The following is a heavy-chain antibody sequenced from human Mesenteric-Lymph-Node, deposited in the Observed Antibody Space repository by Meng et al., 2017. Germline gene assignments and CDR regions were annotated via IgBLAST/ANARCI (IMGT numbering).Heavy chain of an antibody. CDR3: AKDRRGGAKLSAGLDY. D-gene: IGHD3-16*01. CDR2: ISWNSGSI. J-gene: IGHJ4*02. CDR1: GFTFDDYA. V-gene: IGHV3-9*03. Sequence: SLKISCAASGFTFDDYAMHWVRQAPGKGLEWVSGISWNSGSIGYADSVKGRFTISRDNAKNSLYLQMNSLRAEDMALYYCAKDRRGGAKLSAGLDYWGQGTLVTVSS.